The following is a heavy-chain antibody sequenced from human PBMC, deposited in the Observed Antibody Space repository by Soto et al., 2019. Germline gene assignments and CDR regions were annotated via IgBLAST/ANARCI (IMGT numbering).Heavy chain of an antibody. D-gene: IGHD3-16*01. V-gene: IGHV1-18*04. CDR3: ARGLGTNGLDV. Sequence: QIQLVQSGGEVKKPGASVKVSCKASGYKFITYGITWVRQAPGQGLEWMGGISTYSGNTDYAQSFQDRVTMTTDTSTSTVYMELGSLRSDDTAVYYWARGLGTNGLDVWGQGTTVTVSS. CDR1: GYKFITYG. CDR2: ISTYSGNT. J-gene: IGHJ6*02.